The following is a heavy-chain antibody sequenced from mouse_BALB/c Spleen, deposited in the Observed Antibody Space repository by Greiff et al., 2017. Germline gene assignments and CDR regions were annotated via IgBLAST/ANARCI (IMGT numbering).Heavy chain of an antibody. Sequence: QVQLKESAAELARPGASVKMSCKASGYTFTSYTMHWVKQRPGQGLEWIGYINPSSGYTEYNQKFKDKTTLTADKSSSTAYMQLSSLTSEDSAVYYCANGNYVDYWGQGTTLTVSS. J-gene: IGHJ2*01. CDR2: INPSSGYT. CDR3: ANGNYVDY. V-gene: IGHV1-4*02. CDR1: GYTFTSYT. D-gene: IGHD2-1*01.